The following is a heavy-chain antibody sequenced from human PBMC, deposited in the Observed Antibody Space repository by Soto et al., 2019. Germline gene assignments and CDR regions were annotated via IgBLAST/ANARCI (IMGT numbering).Heavy chain of an antibody. Sequence: QVQLVESGGGVVQPGRSLRLSCAASGFTFSSYAMHWVRQAPGKGLEWVAVISTDGRDKYHADSVKGRFTISRDNSKNTLFLQMNSLRPEDTAVYYCAKDHDLAAAGYYFDYWGQGTLGTVSS. J-gene: IGHJ4*02. CDR3: AKDHDLAAAGYYFDY. D-gene: IGHD6-13*01. CDR1: GFTFSSYA. CDR2: ISTDGRDK. V-gene: IGHV3-30*01.